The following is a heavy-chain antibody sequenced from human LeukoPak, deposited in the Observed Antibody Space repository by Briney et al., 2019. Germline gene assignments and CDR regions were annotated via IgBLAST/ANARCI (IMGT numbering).Heavy chain of an antibody. V-gene: IGHV4-59*08. Sequence: SETLSLTCTVSGGSISSYYWSWIRQPPGKGLEWIGYIYYSGSTNYNPSLKSRVTISVDTSKNQFSVKLSSVTAADTAVYYCARHNAPVYYYDSSGYSWYFDLWGRGTLVTVSS. J-gene: IGHJ2*01. CDR3: ARHNAPVYYYDSSGYSWYFDL. D-gene: IGHD3-22*01. CDR2: IYYSGST. CDR1: GGSISSYY.